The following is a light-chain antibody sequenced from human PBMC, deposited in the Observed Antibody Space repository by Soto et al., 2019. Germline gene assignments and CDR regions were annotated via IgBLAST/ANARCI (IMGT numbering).Light chain of an antibody. V-gene: IGLV2-14*01. CDR1: SSDIGGYNY. CDR2: GVT. CDR3: SSSTITSTPYV. Sequence: QSALTQPASVSGSPGQSITISCTGTSSDIGGYNYVSWYQQHPGKAPKLMIYGVTNRPSGVSNRFSGSKSGNTASLTISGLQDEDEADYYCSSSTITSTPYVFGTGTKLTVL. J-gene: IGLJ1*01.